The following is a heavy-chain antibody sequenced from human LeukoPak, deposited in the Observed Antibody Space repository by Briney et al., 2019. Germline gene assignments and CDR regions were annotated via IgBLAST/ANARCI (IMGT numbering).Heavy chain of an antibody. CDR3: ASSRWSGYVGY. CDR2: VDRDGIRT. V-gene: IGHV3-74*01. Sequence: GGSLRLSCAASGFIFNNYWMLWVRQVPGKGLAWVSRVDRDGIRTDYADSVKGRFTISGHNAKNTVYLQMNSLRAEDTAVYYCASSRWSGYVGYWGRGTLVTVSS. D-gene: IGHD5-12*01. CDR1: GFIFNNYW. J-gene: IGHJ4*02.